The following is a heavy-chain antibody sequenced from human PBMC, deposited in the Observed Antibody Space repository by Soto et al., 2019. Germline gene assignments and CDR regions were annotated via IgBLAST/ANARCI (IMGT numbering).Heavy chain of an antibody. Sequence: XETLSLTCNVSGGSINFYYWMWIRQPPGKGLEWIGSVYDTGTTSYNSSLKSRVTMSVDTSKSQFYLNLISVTAADTAVYYCARGRGGHFDSWGQGTLVTVSS. V-gene: IGHV4-59*01. CDR2: VYDTGTT. CDR3: ARGRGGHFDS. J-gene: IGHJ4*02. CDR1: GGSINFYY. D-gene: IGHD3-16*01.